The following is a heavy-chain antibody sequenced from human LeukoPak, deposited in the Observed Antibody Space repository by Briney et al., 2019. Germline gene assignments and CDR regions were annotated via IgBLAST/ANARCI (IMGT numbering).Heavy chain of an antibody. J-gene: IGHJ4*02. V-gene: IGHV3-23*01. D-gene: IGHD3-22*01. CDR3: AKPDVSGYYYYFGN. CDR2: MSGSGGTT. Sequence: GGSLRFSCVASGFTFRSSVMIWVRQAPGHGLEWILGMSGSGGTTNYADAVKGRFTISRDYSRNILYLQMNSLRAEDTAIYYCAKPDVSGYYYYFGNWGQGTLVTVSS. CDR1: GFTFRSSV.